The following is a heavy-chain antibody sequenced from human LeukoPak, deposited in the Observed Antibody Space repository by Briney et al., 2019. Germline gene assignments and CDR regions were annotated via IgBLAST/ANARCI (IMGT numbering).Heavy chain of an antibody. CDR3: VGYRYYYYGMDV. CDR2: INPSGGST. Sequence: ASVKVSCKASGYTSTSYYMHWVRQAPGQGLEWMGIINPSGGSTSYAQKFQGRVTMTRDTSTSTVYMELSSLRSEDTAVYYCVGYRYYYYGMDVWGQGTTVTVSS. V-gene: IGHV1-46*01. CDR1: GYTSTSYY. J-gene: IGHJ6*02. D-gene: IGHD3-16*02.